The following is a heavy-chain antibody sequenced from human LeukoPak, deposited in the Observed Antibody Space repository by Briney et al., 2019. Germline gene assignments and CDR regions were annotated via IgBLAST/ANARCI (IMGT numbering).Heavy chain of an antibody. CDR3: AKDLTVTTLYYFDY. D-gene: IGHD4-11*01. CDR2: ISGSGGST. J-gene: IGHJ4*02. CDR1: GFTFSSYA. Sequence: AGGSLRLSCAASGFTFSSYAMSWVRQAPGKGLEWFSAISGSGGSTYYADSVKGRFTISRDNSKNTLYLQMNSLRAEDTAVYYCAKDLTVTTLYYFDYWGQGTLVTVSS. V-gene: IGHV3-23*01.